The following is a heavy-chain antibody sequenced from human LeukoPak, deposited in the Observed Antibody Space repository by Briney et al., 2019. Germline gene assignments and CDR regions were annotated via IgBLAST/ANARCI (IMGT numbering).Heavy chain of an antibody. CDR3: ARDLYCISTSCPLGWWFDP. CDR2: ISAYNGNT. J-gene: IGHJ5*02. D-gene: IGHD2-2*01. CDR1: GYTFTSYG. Sequence: ASVKVSCKASGYTFTSYGISWVRQAPGQGLEWMGWISAYNGNTNYAQKLQGRVTMTTDTSTSTAYMELRSLRSDDTAVYYCARDLYCISTSCPLGWWFDPWGQGTLVTVSS. V-gene: IGHV1-18*01.